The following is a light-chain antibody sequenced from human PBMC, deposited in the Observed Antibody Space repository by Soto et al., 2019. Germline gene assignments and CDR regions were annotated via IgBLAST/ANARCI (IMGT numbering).Light chain of an antibody. CDR3: SSYTSSSTSYV. CDR1: SSDVGGYNY. J-gene: IGLJ1*01. CDR2: DVS. V-gene: IGLV2-14*03. Sequence: SALTQPASVSGSPGQSITISCTGPSSDVGGYNYVSWYQHHPGKAPKLMIYDVSNRPSGVSNRFSGSTSGNTASLTISGLQAEDEADYYCSSYTSSSTSYVFGTGTKVTVL.